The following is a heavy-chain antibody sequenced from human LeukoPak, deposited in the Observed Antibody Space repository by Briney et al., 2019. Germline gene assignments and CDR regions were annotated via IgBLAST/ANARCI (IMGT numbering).Heavy chain of an antibody. CDR1: GYTFTSYG. D-gene: IGHD3-3*01. J-gene: IGHJ4*02. Sequence: ASVKVSCKASGYTFTSYGISWVRQAPGQGLEWMGWISAYNGNTNYAQKLQGRVTMTTDTSTSTAYMELRSLRSDDTAVYYCARELRFLERLLPDYWGQGTLVTVSS. CDR3: ARELRFLERLLPDY. CDR2: ISAYNGNT. V-gene: IGHV1-18*01.